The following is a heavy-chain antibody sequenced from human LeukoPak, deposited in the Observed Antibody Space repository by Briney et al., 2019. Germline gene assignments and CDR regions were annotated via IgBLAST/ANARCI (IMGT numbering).Heavy chain of an antibody. CDR3: ARDQPAPYDFWSASNWFDP. V-gene: IGHV4-30-4*08. Sequence: SQTLSLTCTVSGGSISSGDYYWSWIRQPPGKGLEWIGYLYYSGSTYYNPSLKSRVTISVDPSKNQFSLKLSSVTAADTAVYYCARDQPAPYDFWSASNWFDPWGQGTLVTVFS. D-gene: IGHD3-3*01. CDR2: LYYSGST. CDR1: GGSISSGDYY. J-gene: IGHJ5*02.